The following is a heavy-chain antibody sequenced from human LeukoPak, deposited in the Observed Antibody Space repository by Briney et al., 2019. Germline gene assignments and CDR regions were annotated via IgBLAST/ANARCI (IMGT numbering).Heavy chain of an antibody. CDR2: MYASGIT. CDR1: GGSITSYS. CDR3: ARDDCSTTGCHFY. D-gene: IGHD2-2*01. J-gene: IGHJ4*02. V-gene: IGHV4-4*07. Sequence: KLSEILSLTCTVSGGSITSYSWAWLRQPAGKRPEWIGRMYASGITNYNPSLKSRLAMSMDTSKNQFSLTLASVTAADTAVYYCARDDCSTTGCHFYWGQGTLVTVSS.